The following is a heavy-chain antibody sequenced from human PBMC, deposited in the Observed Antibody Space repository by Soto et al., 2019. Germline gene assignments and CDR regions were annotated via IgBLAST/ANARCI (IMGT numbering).Heavy chain of an antibody. CDR2: IYYSGST. CDR1: GDSISSGGYY. J-gene: IGHJ6*02. V-gene: IGHV4-31*03. Sequence: QVQLQESGPGLVKPSQTLSLTCTVSGDSISSGGYYWNWIRQHPGKGLEWIGHIYYSGSTYYTPSLKSRVTMSADPSKNQFSLRLSSVTVAATAVYSRARTHPPPRITAAGDYCSYNAMVVWGQGATVTVSS. D-gene: IGHD6-13*01. CDR3: ARTHPPPRITAAGDYCSYNAMVV.